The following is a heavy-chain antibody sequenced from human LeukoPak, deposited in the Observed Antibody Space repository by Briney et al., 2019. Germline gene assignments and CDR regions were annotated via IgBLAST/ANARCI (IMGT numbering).Heavy chain of an antibody. J-gene: IGHJ3*02. D-gene: IGHD3/OR15-3a*01. CDR1: GYTFIGHY. CDR2: MNPDSGGT. V-gene: IGHV1-2*02. CDR3: ARIMEYYDFTPRGFDI. Sequence: ASVKVSCKASGYTFIGHYIHWVRQAPGQGLEWMGWMNPDSGGTNYAQKFQDRVTMNRDTSITTAYMELSRLTSDDTAIYYCARIMEYYDFTPRGFDIWGQGTMVAVAS.